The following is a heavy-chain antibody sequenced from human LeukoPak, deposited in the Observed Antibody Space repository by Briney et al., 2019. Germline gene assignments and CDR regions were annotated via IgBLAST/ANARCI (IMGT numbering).Heavy chain of an antibody. D-gene: IGHD4-11*01. CDR2: TYYRPKWYS. Sequence: SQTLSLTCAISGDNVFSSSVAWNWIRQSPSRGLEWLGRTYYRPKWYSDYAVSVKSRITINLDTSKNQLSLHLNSVTPEDTAVYYCARGQYSAHDYWGQGTLVTVSS. CDR1: GDNVFSSSVA. CDR3: ARGQYSAHDY. V-gene: IGHV6-1*01. J-gene: IGHJ4*02.